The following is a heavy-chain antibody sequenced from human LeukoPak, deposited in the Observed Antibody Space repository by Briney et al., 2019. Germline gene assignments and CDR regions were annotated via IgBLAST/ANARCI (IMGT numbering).Heavy chain of an antibody. CDR2: MNPNSGNT. D-gene: IGHD6-13*01. Sequence: ASVKVSCKASGYTFTSYDINWVRQATGQGLEWMGWMNPNSGNTGYAQKFQGRVAMTRNTSISTAYMELSSLRSEDTAVCYCARGGSSWYDAFDIWGQGTMVTVSS. J-gene: IGHJ3*02. V-gene: IGHV1-8*01. CDR3: ARGGSSWYDAFDI. CDR1: GYTFTSYD.